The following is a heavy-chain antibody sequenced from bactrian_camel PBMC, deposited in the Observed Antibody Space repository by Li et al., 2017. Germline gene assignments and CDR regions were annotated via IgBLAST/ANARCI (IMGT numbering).Heavy chain of an antibody. J-gene: IGHJ4*01. D-gene: IGHD4*01. V-gene: IGHV3S40*01. CDR3: AADDGWWLATSATMGLDDPNFFPF. CDR1: GFPFSHYN. Sequence: VQLVESGGGLVQPGGSLTISCVASGFPFSHYNMAWVRQAPGVGLEWVPTIDQGGGTTWYVDSVKGRFTIFRHNSDTMSLQMNSLKPEDTGVYYCAADDGWWLATSATMGLDDPNFFPFWGQGTQVTVS. CDR2: IDQGGGTT.